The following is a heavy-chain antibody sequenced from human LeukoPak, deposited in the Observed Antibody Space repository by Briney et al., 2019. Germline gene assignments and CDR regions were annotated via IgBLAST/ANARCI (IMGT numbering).Heavy chain of an antibody. CDR3: ARGRNLAV. V-gene: IGHV3-7*01. Sequence: PGGSLRLSCAASGFTFSSYWMSWVRQAPGKGLEWVANIKEDGSEKYYVDSVKGRFTTSRDNAKKSLFLQMNSLRVEDTAVYYCARGRNLAVWGQGTTVTVSS. J-gene: IGHJ6*02. CDR1: GFTFSSYW. CDR2: IKEDGSEK.